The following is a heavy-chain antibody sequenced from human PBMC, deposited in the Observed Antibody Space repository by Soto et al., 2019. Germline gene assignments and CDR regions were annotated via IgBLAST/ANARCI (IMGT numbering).Heavy chain of an antibody. V-gene: IGHV1-8*01. Sequence: GASVKVSCKASGYTFTSYDINWVRQATGQGLEWMGWMNPNSGNTGYAQKFQGRVTMTRNTSISTAYMELSSLRSEDTAVYYCARGAPRGYSYGYDYYYYGMDVWGQGTRVTVSS. J-gene: IGHJ6*02. D-gene: IGHD5-18*01. CDR1: GYTFTSYD. CDR2: MNPNSGNT. CDR3: ARGAPRGYSYGYDYYYYGMDV.